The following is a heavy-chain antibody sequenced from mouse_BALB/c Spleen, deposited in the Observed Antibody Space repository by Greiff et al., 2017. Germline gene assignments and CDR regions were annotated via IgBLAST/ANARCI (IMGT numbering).Heavy chain of an antibody. D-gene: IGHD2-3*01. CDR3: ASEGDGFFPFDY. Sequence: EVMLVESGGGLVKPGGSLKLSCAASGFTFSSYAMSWVRQTPEKRLEWVASISSGGSTYYPDSVKGRFTISRDNARNILYLQMSSLRSEDTAMYYCASEGDGFFPFDYWGQGTTLTVSS. CDR2: ISSGGST. J-gene: IGHJ2*01. V-gene: IGHV5-6-5*01. CDR1: GFTFSSYA.